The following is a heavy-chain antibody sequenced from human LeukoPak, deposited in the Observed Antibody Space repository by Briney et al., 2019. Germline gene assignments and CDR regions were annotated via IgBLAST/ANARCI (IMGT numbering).Heavy chain of an antibody. CDR1: GFTFSSYG. V-gene: IGHV3-30*02. CDR2: IRYGGSNK. D-gene: IGHD3-10*01. J-gene: IGHJ4*02. CDR3: AKPRWYYYGSGSYPPDY. Sequence: GGSLRLSCAASGFTFSSYGMHWVRQAPGKGLEWVAFIRYGGSNKYYADSVKGRFTISRDNSKNTLYLQMNSLRAEDTAVYYCAKPRWYYYGSGSYPPDYWGQGTLVTVSS.